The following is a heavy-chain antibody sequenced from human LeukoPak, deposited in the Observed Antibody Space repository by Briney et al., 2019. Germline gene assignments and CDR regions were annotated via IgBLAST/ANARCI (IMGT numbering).Heavy chain of an antibody. V-gene: IGHV3-23*01. CDR3: AKITVAKGFDY. D-gene: IGHD6-19*01. CDR2: ISGSGGST. Sequence: GGSLRLSCTASGFTFGDYAMSWFRQAPGKGLEWVSAISGSGGSTYYADSVKGRFTISRDNSKNTLYLQMNSLRAEDTAVYYCAKITVAKGFDYWGQGTLVTVSS. CDR1: GFTFGDYA. J-gene: IGHJ4*02.